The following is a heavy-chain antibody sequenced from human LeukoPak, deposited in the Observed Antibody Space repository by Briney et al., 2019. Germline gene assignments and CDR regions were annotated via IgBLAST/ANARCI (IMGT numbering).Heavy chain of an antibody. CDR1: GFTFSSYA. D-gene: IGHD2-2*02. CDR3: AKDRGGYCSSTSCYTGIGWFDP. V-gene: IGHV3-23*01. Sequence: TGGSLRLSCAASGFTFSSYAMSWVRQAPGKGLEWVSAISGSGDSTYYADSVKGRFTISRDNSKNTLYLQMNSLRAEDTAVYYCAKDRGGYCSSTSCYTGIGWFDPWGQGTLVTVSS. CDR2: ISGSGDST. J-gene: IGHJ5*02.